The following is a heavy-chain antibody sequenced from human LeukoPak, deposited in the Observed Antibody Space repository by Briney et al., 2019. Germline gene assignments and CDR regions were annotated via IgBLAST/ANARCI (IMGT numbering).Heavy chain of an antibody. CDR1: GYSFTSYR. J-gene: IGHJ6*04. Sequence: PGESLKISCKGSGYSFTSYRISWVRQMPGKGLEWMGRIDPSDSYTNYSPSFEGHVTFSADKSISTAYLHLNSLRASDTAMYYCARLKLGILPRYHHHGMDVWGKGTTVIVSS. CDR2: IDPSDSYT. D-gene: IGHD7-27*01. CDR3: ARLKLGILPRYHHHGMDV. V-gene: IGHV5-10-1*01.